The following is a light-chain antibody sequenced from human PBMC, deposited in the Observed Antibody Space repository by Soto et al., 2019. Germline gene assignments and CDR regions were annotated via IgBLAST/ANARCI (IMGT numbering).Light chain of an antibody. J-gene: IGKJ1*01. V-gene: IGKV3-11*01. CDR2: GAS. Sequence: EIVLTQSPATLSLSPGERATLSCRASQSVSSTYLAWYRHKPGQAPRLLIYGASSRATGIPARLSGSCSGTDFTLTISSIEPEDFAVYYCQQRSNWPTFGQGTKVDIK. CDR1: QSVSSTY. CDR3: QQRSNWPT.